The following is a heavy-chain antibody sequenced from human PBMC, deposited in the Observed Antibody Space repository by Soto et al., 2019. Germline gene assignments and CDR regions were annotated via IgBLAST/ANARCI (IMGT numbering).Heavy chain of an antibody. CDR2: ISSSGSTI. J-gene: IGHJ6*02. D-gene: IGHD3-10*02. Sequence: GGSLRLSCAASGFTFSSYEMNWVRQAPGKGLEWVSYISSSGSTIYYADSVKGRFTISRDNAKNSLYLQMNSLRAEDTAVYYCARVSVFGIFAYGMDVWGQGTTVTVS. CDR1: GFTFSSYE. CDR3: ARVSVFGIFAYGMDV. V-gene: IGHV3-48*03.